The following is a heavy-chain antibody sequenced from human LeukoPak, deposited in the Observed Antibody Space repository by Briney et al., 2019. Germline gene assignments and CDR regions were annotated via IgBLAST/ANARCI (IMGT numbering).Heavy chain of an antibody. V-gene: IGHV4-59*01. CDR3: ARETDYGDYAHYYFDY. Sequence: PSETLSLTCTVSGGSISSYYWSWLRQPPGKGLEWIGYIYYSGSTNYNPSLKSRVTISVDTSKNQFSLKLSSVTAADTAVYYCARETDYGDYAHYYFDYWGQGTLVTVSS. D-gene: IGHD4-17*01. J-gene: IGHJ4*02. CDR1: GGSISSYY. CDR2: IYYSGST.